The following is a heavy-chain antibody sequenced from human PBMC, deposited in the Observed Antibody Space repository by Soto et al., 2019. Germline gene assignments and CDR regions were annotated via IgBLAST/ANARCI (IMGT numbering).Heavy chain of an antibody. CDR1: GGSISSSSYY. V-gene: IGHV4-39*01. D-gene: IGHD2-2*01. CDR3: ASDIVVVPAAMNNWFDP. Sequence: SETLSLTCTVSGGSISSSSYYWGWIRQPPGKGLEWIGSIYYSGSTYYNPSLKSRVTISVDTSKNQFSLKLSSVTAADTAVYYCASDIVVVPAAMNNWFDPWGQGTLVTVSS. J-gene: IGHJ5*02. CDR2: IYYSGST.